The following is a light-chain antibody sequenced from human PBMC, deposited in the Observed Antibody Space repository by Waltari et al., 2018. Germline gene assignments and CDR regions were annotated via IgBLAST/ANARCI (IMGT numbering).Light chain of an antibody. CDR3: QQYSEPPWT. J-gene: IGKJ1*01. CDR1: ARGPRND. V-gene: IGKV3-20*01. CDR2: GAS. Sequence: SSRATARGPRNDVHWYQQQPCRAPRLLISGASSRATGIPDRFSGRGSGTDVTLTIARLGPEVFALYYVQQYSEPPWTFGQGTKVDLK.